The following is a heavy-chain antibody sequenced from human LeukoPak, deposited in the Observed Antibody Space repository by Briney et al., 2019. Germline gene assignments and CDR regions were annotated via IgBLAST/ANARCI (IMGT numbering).Heavy chain of an antibody. Sequence: ESGPTLVKPTQTLTLTCTFSGFSLSTSGVGVGWIRQPPGKALEWLALIYWDDDKRYSPSLKSRLTITKDTSKNQVVLTMTNMDPVDTATYYCAHRPAPIAAVPPGNWFDPWGQGTLVTVSS. CDR1: GFSLSTSGVG. CDR3: AHRPAPIAAVPPGNWFDP. J-gene: IGHJ5*02. V-gene: IGHV2-5*02. D-gene: IGHD6-13*01. CDR2: IYWDDDK.